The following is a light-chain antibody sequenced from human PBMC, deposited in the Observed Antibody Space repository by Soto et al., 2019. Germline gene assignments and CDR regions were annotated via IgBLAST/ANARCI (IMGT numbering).Light chain of an antibody. V-gene: IGKV1-39*01. CDR2: ATS. CDR3: KQPPYT. CDR1: QTPRTF. Sequence: DIQMTQSPSSLSASVGDRVTITCRASQTPRTFLNWYQQKPGKDPKLLIYATSTLQSGVPSRFSGRDSGADFTLTINNLQPEDFATYYCKQPPYTFGQGT. J-gene: IGKJ2*01.